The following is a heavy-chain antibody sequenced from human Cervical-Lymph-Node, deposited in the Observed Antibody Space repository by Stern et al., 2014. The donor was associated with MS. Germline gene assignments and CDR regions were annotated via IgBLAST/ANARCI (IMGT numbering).Heavy chain of an antibody. D-gene: IGHD3-3*01. J-gene: IGHJ4*02. CDR1: GGSFSGYY. CDR3: ATFGTITIFGVVIQPQY. V-gene: IGHV4-34*01. CDR2: INHSGST. Sequence: QVQLQQWGAGLLKPSETLSLTCAVYGGSFSGYYWSWIRQPPGKGLEWIGEINHSGSTNYNPSLKMRVPISVDTSKNQFSLKLSSVTAADTAVYYCATFGTITIFGVVIQPQYWGQGTLVTVSS.